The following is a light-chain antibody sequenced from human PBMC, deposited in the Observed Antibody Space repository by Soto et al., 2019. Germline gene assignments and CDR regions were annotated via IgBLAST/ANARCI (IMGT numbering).Light chain of an antibody. V-gene: IGLV2-14*01. Sequence: QSALTQPASVSGSPGQSITISCAGTSSDVGGYKYVSWYQQHPGKAPKLMIYEVSNRPSGVSNRFSGSKSGNTASLTISGLQAEDEADYCCNSYTSTYTGVFGTGTKVTVL. CDR1: SSDVGGYKY. J-gene: IGLJ1*01. CDR2: EVS. CDR3: NSYTSTYTGV.